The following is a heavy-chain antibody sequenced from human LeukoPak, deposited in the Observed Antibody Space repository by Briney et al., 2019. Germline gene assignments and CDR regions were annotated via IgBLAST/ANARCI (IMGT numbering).Heavy chain of an antibody. Sequence: PGGSLRLSCAASGFTFSSYSMNWVRQAPGEGLEWVSSISSSSSYIYYADSVKGRFTISRDNSKNTLYLQMNSLRAEDTAVYYCAKDPRESSGWYEFDTFDYWGQGTLVTVSS. CDR1: GFTFSSYS. V-gene: IGHV3-21*04. D-gene: IGHD6-19*01. CDR3: AKDPRESSGWYEFDTFDY. CDR2: ISSSSSYI. J-gene: IGHJ4*02.